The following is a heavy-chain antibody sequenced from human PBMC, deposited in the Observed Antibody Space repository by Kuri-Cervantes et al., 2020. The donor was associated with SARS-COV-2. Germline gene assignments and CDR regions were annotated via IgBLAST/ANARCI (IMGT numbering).Heavy chain of an antibody. Sequence: GESLKSSCAASGFTFSSYSMNWVRQAPGKGLEWVSYISSSSSTIYYADSVKGRFTISRDNAKNSLYLQMNSLRAGDTAVYYCASPPEYDSSGSPFDYWGQGTLVTVSS. V-gene: IGHV3-48*01. CDR2: ISSSSSTI. CDR1: GFTFSSYS. J-gene: IGHJ4*02. CDR3: ASPPEYDSSGSPFDY. D-gene: IGHD3-22*01.